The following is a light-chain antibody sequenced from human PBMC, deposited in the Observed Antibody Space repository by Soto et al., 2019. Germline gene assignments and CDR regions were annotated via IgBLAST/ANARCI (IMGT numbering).Light chain of an antibody. CDR1: SSDVGGYNY. V-gene: IGLV2-8*01. CDR2: EVS. J-gene: IGLJ2*01. CDR3: SSYAGSNILV. Sequence: QSALTQPPSASGSPGQSVTVSCTGTSSDVGGYNYVSWYQQHPGKAPKLMIYEVSKRPSGVPDRFSGSKSGITASLTVSGLQAEDEADYYCSSYAGSNILVFGGGTKLTVL.